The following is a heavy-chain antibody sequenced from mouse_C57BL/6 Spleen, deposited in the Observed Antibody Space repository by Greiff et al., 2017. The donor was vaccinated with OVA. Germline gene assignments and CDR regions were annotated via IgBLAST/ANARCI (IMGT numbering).Heavy chain of an antibody. D-gene: IGHD1-1*01. CDR3: ASLRYYLDC. Sequence: VQLQQPGAELVKPGASVKLSCKASGYTFTSYWITWVKQRPGQGLEWIGDIYPGSGSTNYNEKFKSKATMTVDKSSSTAYMQLSSLTSEDSAVYYYASLRYYLDCWGQGTTRTVSA. CDR1: GYTFTSYW. V-gene: IGHV1-55*01. J-gene: IGHJ2*01. CDR2: IYPGSGST.